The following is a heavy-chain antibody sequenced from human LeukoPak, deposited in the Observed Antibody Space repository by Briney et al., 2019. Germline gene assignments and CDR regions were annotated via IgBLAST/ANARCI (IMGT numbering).Heavy chain of an antibody. Sequence: PSETLSLTCTVSGGSISSSSYYWGWIRQPPGKGLEWIGDIYYSGSTYYNPSLKSRVTISVDTSKNQFSLKLSSVTAADTAVYDCARHVFVLMVYDTFMNWFDPWGQGTLVTVSS. CDR2: IYYSGST. CDR3: ARHVFVLMVYDTFMNWFDP. V-gene: IGHV4-39*01. D-gene: IGHD2-8*01. J-gene: IGHJ5*02. CDR1: GGSISSSSYY.